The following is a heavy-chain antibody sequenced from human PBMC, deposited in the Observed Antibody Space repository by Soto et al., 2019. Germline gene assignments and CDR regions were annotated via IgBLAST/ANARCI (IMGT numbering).Heavy chain of an antibody. Sequence: QVQLVESGGGVVQPGRSLRLSCAASGFTFSSYAMHWVRQAPGKGLEWVAVISYDGSNKYYADSVKGRFTISRDNSKNTLYLQMNSLRAEDTAVYYYARYCSSTSCFPRDYYYYGMDVWGQGTTVTVSS. J-gene: IGHJ6*02. V-gene: IGHV3-30-3*01. CDR1: GFTFSSYA. CDR3: ARYCSSTSCFPRDYYYYGMDV. D-gene: IGHD2-2*01. CDR2: ISYDGSNK.